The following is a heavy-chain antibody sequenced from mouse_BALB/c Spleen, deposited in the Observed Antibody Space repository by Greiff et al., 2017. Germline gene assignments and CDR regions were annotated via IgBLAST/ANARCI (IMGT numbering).Heavy chain of an antibody. CDR1: GYAFSSYW. CDR2: IYPGDGDT. J-gene: IGHJ2*01. CDR3: AISLLRYHCFDY. V-gene: IGHV1-80*01. D-gene: IGHD1-1*01. Sequence: QVQLQQSGAELVRPGSSVKISCKASGYAFSSYWMNWVKQRPGQGLEWIGQIYPGDGDTNYNGKFKGKATLTADKSSSTAYMQLSSLTSEDSAVFFCAISLLRYHCFDYWGQGNTRTVSS.